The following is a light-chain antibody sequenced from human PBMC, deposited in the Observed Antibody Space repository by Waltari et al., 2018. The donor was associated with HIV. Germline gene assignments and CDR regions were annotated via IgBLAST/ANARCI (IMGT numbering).Light chain of an antibody. Sequence: QSALTQPASVSGSPGQSITISCTGTSSDVGGYNYVSWYQQHPGKAPKRMIYDFDKRPSGLSKRFSGSKSGNMASLTIAGLQAEDEADYYCCSYAGGSTWVFGGGTKLTVL. CDR3: CSYAGGSTWV. CDR2: DFD. CDR1: SSDVGGYNY. V-gene: IGLV2-23*02. J-gene: IGLJ3*02.